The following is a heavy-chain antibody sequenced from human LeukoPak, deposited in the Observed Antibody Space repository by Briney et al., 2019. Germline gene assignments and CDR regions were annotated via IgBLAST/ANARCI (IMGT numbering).Heavy chain of an antibody. V-gene: IGHV4-39*01. D-gene: IGHD2-2*01. CDR1: GGSISSSNYY. Sequence: PSETLSLTCTVSGGSISSSNYYWGWIRQPPGKGLEWIRSIYYSGSTYYNPSLKSRVTISVDTSKNQFSLKLTSVTAADTAVYYCARRGCSSTSCYGGTNLPFDYWGQGTLLTVSS. CDR2: IYYSGST. CDR3: ARRGCSSTSCYGGTNLPFDY. J-gene: IGHJ4*02.